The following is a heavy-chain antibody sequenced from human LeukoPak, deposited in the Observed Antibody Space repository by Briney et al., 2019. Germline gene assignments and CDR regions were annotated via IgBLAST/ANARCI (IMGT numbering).Heavy chain of an antibody. CDR1: GYTFTGYY. CDR2: INPNSGGT. V-gene: IGHV1-2*02. CDR3: AGGTGEGYTYGRYYFDY. D-gene: IGHD5-18*01. Sequence: ASVKVSCKASGYTFTGYYMQWVRQAPGQGLEWMGWINPNSGGTNYAQKFQGRVTMTRDTSISTAHMELSRLRSDDTAVYYCAGGTGEGYTYGRYYFDYWGQGTLVTVSS. J-gene: IGHJ4*02.